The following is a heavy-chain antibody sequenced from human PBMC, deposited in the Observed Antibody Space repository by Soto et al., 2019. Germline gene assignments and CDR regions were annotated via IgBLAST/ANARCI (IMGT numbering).Heavy chain of an antibody. Sequence: QVQLVQSGAEVKKPGASVKVSFKASGYTFTSYGISWVRQAPGQGLEWMGWIRPYNGNTNYAQKLQGRVAMTTATSTSTAYMELRSLRSADTAVYYCARDAPPEDYWGQGTLVTVSS. J-gene: IGHJ4*02. V-gene: IGHV1-18*01. CDR3: ARDAPPEDY. CDR2: IRPYNGNT. CDR1: GYTFTSYG.